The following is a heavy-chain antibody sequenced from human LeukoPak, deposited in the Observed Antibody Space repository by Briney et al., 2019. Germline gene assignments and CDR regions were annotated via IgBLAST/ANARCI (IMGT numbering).Heavy chain of an antibody. D-gene: IGHD6-19*01. CDR2: ISWNSGSI. CDR3: AKDIDAVAGFSHFDY. CDR1: GFTFYDYA. Sequence: PGRSLRLSCAASGFTFYDYAMHWVRQAPGKGLEWVSGISWNSGSIGYADSVKGRFTISRDNAKNSLYLQMNSLRAEDTALYYCAKDIDAVAGFSHFDYWGQGTLVTVSS. V-gene: IGHV3-9*01. J-gene: IGHJ4*02.